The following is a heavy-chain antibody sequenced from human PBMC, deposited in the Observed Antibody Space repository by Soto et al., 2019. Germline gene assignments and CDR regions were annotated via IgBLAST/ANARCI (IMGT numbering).Heavy chain of an antibody. CDR3: AREKFTPCYYGMDV. CDR2: IYPSGST. Sequence: QVQLQESGPGLVKPSGTLSLTCAVSGGSISSSNWWSWVRQPPGKGLEWIGEIYPSGSTNYNPSLESRVTIAVDKSKNQCSLKLSSVTAADTAVYYGAREKFTPCYYGMDVGGQGTTVTVSS. CDR1: GGSISSSNW. J-gene: IGHJ6*02. V-gene: IGHV4-4*02.